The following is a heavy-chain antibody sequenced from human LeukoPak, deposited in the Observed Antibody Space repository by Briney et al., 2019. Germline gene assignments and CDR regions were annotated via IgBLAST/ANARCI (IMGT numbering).Heavy chain of an antibody. V-gene: IGHV3-23*01. J-gene: IGHJ5*02. CDR2: ISGSGGST. D-gene: IGHD5-12*01. Sequence: GGSLRLSCAASGFTFSSYAVSWVRQAPGKGLEWVSAISGSGGSTYYADSVKGRFTISRDNSKNTLYLQMNSLRAEDTAVYYCAKGPYDLNWFDPWGQGTLVTVSS. CDR3: AKGPYDLNWFDP. CDR1: GFTFSSYA.